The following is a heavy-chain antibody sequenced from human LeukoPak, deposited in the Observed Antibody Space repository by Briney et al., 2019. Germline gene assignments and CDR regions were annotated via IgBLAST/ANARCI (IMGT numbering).Heavy chain of an antibody. V-gene: IGHV4-30-2*01. CDR2: IYHSGST. D-gene: IGHD5-12*01. CDR3: ARGGVLVDIVATTFDY. J-gene: IGHJ4*02. Sequence: PSQTLSLTCAVSGGSISSGGYSWSWIRQPPGKGLEWIGYIYHSGSTYYNPSLKSRVTISVDRSKNQFSLKLSSVTAADTAVYYCARGGVLVDIVATTFDYWGQGTLVTVSS. CDR1: GGSISSGGYS.